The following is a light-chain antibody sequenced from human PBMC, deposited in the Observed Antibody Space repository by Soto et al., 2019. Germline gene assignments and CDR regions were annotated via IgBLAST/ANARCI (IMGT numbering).Light chain of an antibody. Sequence: DIQMTQSPSTLSGSVGARVTITCRASQTISSWLAWYQQKPGKAPKLLIYKASTLKSGVPSRFSGSGSGTEFTLTISSLKSEDYAVYYCQQYNSYSEAFGQGTKVDI. J-gene: IGKJ1*01. CDR1: QTISSW. CDR2: KAS. CDR3: QQYNSYSEA. V-gene: IGKV1-5*03.